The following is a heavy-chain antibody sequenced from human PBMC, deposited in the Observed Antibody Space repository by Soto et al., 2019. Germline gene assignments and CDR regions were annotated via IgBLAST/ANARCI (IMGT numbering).Heavy chain of an antibody. J-gene: IGHJ4*02. V-gene: IGHV4-59*08. CDR1: GGSISSYY. Sequence: QVQLQESGPGLVKPSETLSLTCTVSGGSISSYYWSWIRQPPGKGLEWIGYIYYSGSTNYNPSLKSRVTXXVXTXXNQFSLKLNSMTAADPAVYYCARHNYGSGSTYFDYWGQGTLVTVSS. CDR2: IYYSGST. CDR3: ARHNYGSGSTYFDY. D-gene: IGHD3-10*01.